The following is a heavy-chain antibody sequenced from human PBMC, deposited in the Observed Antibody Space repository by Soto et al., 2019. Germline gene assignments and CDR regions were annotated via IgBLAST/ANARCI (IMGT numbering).Heavy chain of an antibody. D-gene: IGHD3-16*01. CDR3: ARGVPGYYAVDV. CDR1: GFTFSSYW. CDR2: INGDGSTT. V-gene: IGHV3-74*01. Sequence: EVQLVESGGGLVQPGESLRVSCAASGFTFSSYWIHWVSQAPGKGLVWVSRINGDGSTTNYADSEKGRFTIFRDNVKHTVYCQMNSLRADDTALSFSARGVPGYYAVDVWGQGTTVTVSS. J-gene: IGHJ6*02.